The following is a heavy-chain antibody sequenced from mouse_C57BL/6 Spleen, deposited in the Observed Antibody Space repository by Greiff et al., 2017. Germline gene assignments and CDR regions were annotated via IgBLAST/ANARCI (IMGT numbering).Heavy chain of an antibody. D-gene: IGHD1-1*01. J-gene: IGHJ1*03. CDR1: GYTFTDYY. V-gene: IGHV1-76*01. CDR2: IYPGSGNT. CDR3: ASGSSYWYFDV. Sequence: VQPQQSGAELVRPGASVKLSCKASGYTFTDYYINWVKQRPGQGLEWIARIYPGSGNTYYNEKFKGKATLTAEKSSSTAYMQLSSLTSEDSAVYFCASGSSYWYFDVWGTGTTVTVSS.